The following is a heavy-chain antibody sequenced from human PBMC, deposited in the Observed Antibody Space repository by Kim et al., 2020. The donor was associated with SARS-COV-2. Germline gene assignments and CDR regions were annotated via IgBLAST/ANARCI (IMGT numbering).Heavy chain of an antibody. CDR2: ISYDGSNK. V-gene: IGHV3-30*04. CDR3: ASGYSGYDWPNDY. J-gene: IGHJ4*02. D-gene: IGHD5-12*01. Sequence: GGSLRLSCAASGFTFSSYAMHWVRQAPGKGLEWVAVISYDGSNKYYADSVKGRFTISRDNSKNTLYLQMNSLRAEDTAVYYCASGYSGYDWPNDYWGQGTLVTVSS. CDR1: GFTFSSYA.